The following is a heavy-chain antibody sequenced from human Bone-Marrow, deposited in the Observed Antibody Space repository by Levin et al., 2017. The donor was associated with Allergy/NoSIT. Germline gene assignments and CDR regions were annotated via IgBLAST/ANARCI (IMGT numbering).Heavy chain of an antibody. CDR2: ISVSAGGT. J-gene: IGHJ6*02. D-gene: IGHD1-1*01. CDR1: GFTFSDSA. CDR3: AKDMQLSV. Sequence: QTGGSLRLSCAASGFTFSDSAMTWVRQAPGKGLEWVSLISVSAGGTYYADSVKGRFTISRDNSKSTLYLQLNSLRAEDTAVYYCAKDMQLSVWGQGTTVTVSS. V-gene: IGHV3-23*01.